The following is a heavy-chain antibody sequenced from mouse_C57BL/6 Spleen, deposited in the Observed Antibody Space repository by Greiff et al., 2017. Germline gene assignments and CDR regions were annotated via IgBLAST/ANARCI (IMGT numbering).Heavy chain of an antibody. Sequence: VQLQQPGAELVMPGASVKLSCKASGYTFTSYWMPWVKQRPGQGLEWIGEIDPSDSYTNYNQKFKGKSTLTVDKSSSTAYMQLSSLTSEDSAVYYCARWNGSFDYWGQGTTLTGSS. CDR1: GYTFTSYW. CDR2: IDPSDSYT. CDR3: ARWNGSFDY. J-gene: IGHJ2*01. V-gene: IGHV1-69*01.